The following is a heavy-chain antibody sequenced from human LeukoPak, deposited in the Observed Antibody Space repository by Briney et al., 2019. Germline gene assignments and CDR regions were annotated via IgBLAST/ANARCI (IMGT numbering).Heavy chain of an antibody. Sequence: SETLSLTCVVYGGSFSAHYWSWLRQPPGKGLAWIGEINNSGSTNYNPSLKSRVPISVDTSKNQFSLELSSVTAADTAVYYCAKSRGYNYGSWDQYFDYWGQGTLVTVSS. CDR3: AKSRGYNYGSWDQYFDY. J-gene: IGHJ4*02. D-gene: IGHD5-18*01. CDR1: GGSFSAHY. CDR2: INNSGST. V-gene: IGHV4-34*01.